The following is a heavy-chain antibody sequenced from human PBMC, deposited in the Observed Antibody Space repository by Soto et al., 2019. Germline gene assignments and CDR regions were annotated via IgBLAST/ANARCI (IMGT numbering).Heavy chain of an antibody. CDR2: IIPIFGTA. D-gene: IGHD3-22*01. CDR3: ASRYYYDSSGYYIPFDY. CDR1: GGTFSSYA. Sequence: ASVKVSCKASGGTFSSYAISWVRLAPGQGLEWMGGIIPIFGTANYAQKFQGRVTITADESTSTAYMELSSLRSEDTAVYYCASRYYYDSSGYYIPFDYWGQGTLVTVSS. V-gene: IGHV1-69*13. J-gene: IGHJ4*02.